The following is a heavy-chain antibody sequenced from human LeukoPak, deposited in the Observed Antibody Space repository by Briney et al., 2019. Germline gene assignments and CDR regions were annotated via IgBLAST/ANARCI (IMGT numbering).Heavy chain of an antibody. CDR1: GLSFNRYT. D-gene: IGHD3-16*01. V-gene: IGHV3-21*01. CDR3: VRQTTLTPDAWDGFDH. CDR2: ISGSTVYI. Sequence: GGSLRLSCAASGLSFNRYTMNWVRQAPGKGLEWVPSISGSTVYIYCADSVKGRFTISRDNAKNSVYLEMNSLRAEDTAIYYCVRQTTLTPDAWDGFDHWGQGTLVTVSS. J-gene: IGHJ4*02.